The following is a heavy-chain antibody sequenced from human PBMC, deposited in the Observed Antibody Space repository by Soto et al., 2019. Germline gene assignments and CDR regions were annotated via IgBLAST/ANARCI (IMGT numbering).Heavy chain of an antibody. CDR3: ARDYDSSGYGDY. Sequence: GASVKVSCKASGYTFTSYAMHWVRQAPGQRLEWMGWINAGNGNTKYSQKFQGRVTITRDTSASTAYMELSSLRSEDTAVYYCARDYDSSGYGDYWGQGTLVTVSS. D-gene: IGHD3-22*01. J-gene: IGHJ4*02. CDR2: INAGNGNT. V-gene: IGHV1-3*01. CDR1: GYTFTSYA.